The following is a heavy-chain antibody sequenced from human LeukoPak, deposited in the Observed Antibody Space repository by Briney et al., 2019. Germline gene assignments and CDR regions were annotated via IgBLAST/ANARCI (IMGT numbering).Heavy chain of an antibody. CDR1: GVTFSSSA. Sequence: GGSLRLSCAASGVTFSSSAMSWVRQAPGKGLEWVSAISGSGGSTYYADSVKGRFTISRDNSKNTLYLQMNSLRAEDTAVYYCAKVGFQQLAFDYWGQGTLVTVSS. D-gene: IGHD6-13*01. CDR2: ISGSGGST. V-gene: IGHV3-23*01. J-gene: IGHJ4*02. CDR3: AKVGFQQLAFDY.